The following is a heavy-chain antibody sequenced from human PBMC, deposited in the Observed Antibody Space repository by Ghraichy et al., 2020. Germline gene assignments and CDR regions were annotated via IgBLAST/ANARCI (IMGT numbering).Heavy chain of an antibody. Sequence: SVKVSCKASGGTFSSYAISWVRQAPGQGLEWMGGIIPIFGIANYAQKFQGRVTITADKSTSTAYMELSSLRSEDTAVYYCARDLVGANNYYYYGMDVWGQGTTVTVSS. CDR1: GGTFSSYA. V-gene: IGHV1-69*10. CDR2: IIPIFGIA. CDR3: ARDLVGANNYYYYGMDV. J-gene: IGHJ6*02. D-gene: IGHD1-26*01.